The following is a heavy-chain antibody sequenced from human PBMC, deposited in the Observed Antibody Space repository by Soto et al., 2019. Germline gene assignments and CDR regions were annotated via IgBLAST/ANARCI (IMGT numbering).Heavy chain of an antibody. CDR3: AKGLCIAAYYYYYMDV. D-gene: IGHD6-13*01. V-gene: IGHV3-23*01. CDR1: GFTFSSYA. Sequence: GGSVRLSCAASGFTFSSYAMSWVRQAPGKGLEWVSAISGSGGSTYYADSVKGRFTISRDNSKNTLYLQMNSLRAEDTAVYYCAKGLCIAAYYYYYMDVWGKGTTVTVSS. J-gene: IGHJ6*03. CDR2: ISGSGGST.